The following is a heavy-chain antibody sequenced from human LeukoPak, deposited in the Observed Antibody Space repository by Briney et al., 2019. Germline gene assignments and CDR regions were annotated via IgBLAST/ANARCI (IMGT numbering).Heavy chain of an antibody. D-gene: IGHD6-13*01. Sequence: SETLSLTCAVSGGSISSSNGWSWVRQPPGKGLEWSGEIYHSGSTNYNPSLKSRVTISVDKSKNQFSLKLSSVTAADTAVYYCARSSSWSSVYFDYWGQGTLVTVSS. V-gene: IGHV4-4*02. CDR3: ARSSSWSSVYFDY. J-gene: IGHJ4*02. CDR1: GGSISSSNG. CDR2: IYHSGST.